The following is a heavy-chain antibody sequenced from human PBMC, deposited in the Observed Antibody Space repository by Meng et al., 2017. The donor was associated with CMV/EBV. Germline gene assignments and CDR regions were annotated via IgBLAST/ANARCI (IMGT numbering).Heavy chain of an antibody. D-gene: IGHD6-6*01. CDR1: GFTFSSYA. Sequence: GGSLRLSCAASGFTFSSYAMRWVRQAPGKGLEWVAVISYDGSKKYYADSVKGRFTISRDNSKNTLYLQMNSLMAEDTAVYYCARDLGSSGSYYYGLDVWGRGTTVTVSS. J-gene: IGHJ6*02. CDR3: ARDLGSSGSYYYGLDV. CDR2: ISYDGSKK. V-gene: IGHV3-30*04.